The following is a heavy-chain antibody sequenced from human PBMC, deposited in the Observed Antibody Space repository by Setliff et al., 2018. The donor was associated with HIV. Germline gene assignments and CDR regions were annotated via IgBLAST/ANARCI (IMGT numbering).Heavy chain of an antibody. J-gene: IGHJ4*02. D-gene: IGHD3-22*01. Sequence: SETLSLTCTVSGDSISNYYWSWVRQPPGKGLEWIGYIYTTGSTNYNPSLKSRVTMSVDTSKNQFSLKRSSATAADTAVYYCARSRLHYYDSSGYYPSYFDYWGQGTLVTVSS. CDR1: GDSISNYY. CDR3: ARSRLHYYDSSGYYPSYFDY. CDR2: IYTTGST. V-gene: IGHV4-4*09.